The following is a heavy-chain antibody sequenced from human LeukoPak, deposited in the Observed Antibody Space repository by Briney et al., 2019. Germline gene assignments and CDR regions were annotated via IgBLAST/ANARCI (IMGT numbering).Heavy chain of an antibody. J-gene: IGHJ6*02. CDR2: IIPISGTA. D-gene: IGHD3-3*01. Sequence: SVKVSCKASGGTFSSYAISWVRQAPGQGLEWMGGIIPISGTANYAQKFQGKVTITADESTSTAYMELSSLRSEDTAVYYCARDKFLEWSSGFYGMDVWGQGTTVMVSS. CDR1: GGTFSSYA. V-gene: IGHV1-69*13. CDR3: ARDKFLEWSSGFYGMDV.